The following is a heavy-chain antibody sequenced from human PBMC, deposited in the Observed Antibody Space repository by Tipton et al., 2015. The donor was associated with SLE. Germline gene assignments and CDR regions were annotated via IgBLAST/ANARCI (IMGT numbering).Heavy chain of an antibody. CDR2: LYAGGST. J-gene: IGHJ6*02. Sequence: TLSLTCSVSGVSISTSRYYWGWIRQSPGQGLEWVGSLYAGGSTYFHPSLKSRASISADASKNHFSRKLNSVTAADTAVYYCARDLYSRDWKYYGMDVWGQGTTVTGSS. CDR1: GVSISTSRYY. D-gene: IGHD6-19*01. CDR3: ARDLYSRDWKYYGMDV. V-gene: IGHV4-39*02.